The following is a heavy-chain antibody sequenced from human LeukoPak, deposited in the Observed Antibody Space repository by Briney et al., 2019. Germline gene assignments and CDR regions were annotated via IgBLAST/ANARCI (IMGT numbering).Heavy chain of an antibody. J-gene: IGHJ4*02. CDR2: INTDGTVT. Sequence: GGSLRLSCAASAFTFSMYWMLWVRQAPGKGLESVSRINTDGTVTTYADSVKGRFTVSRDNADNPMFLQMNSVRDEDTAVYYCATKQWLAPPPDSWGQGTPVTVSS. V-gene: IGHV3-74*01. D-gene: IGHD6-19*01. CDR3: ATKQWLAPPPDS. CDR1: AFTFSMYW.